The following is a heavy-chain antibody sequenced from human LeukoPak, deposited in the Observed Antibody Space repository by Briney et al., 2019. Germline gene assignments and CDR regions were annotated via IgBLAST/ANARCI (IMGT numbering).Heavy chain of an antibody. D-gene: IGHD5-18*01. J-gene: IGHJ4*02. CDR2: IYASGSP. Sequence: PSETLSLTCIVSGASISSYYWSWIRQPAGKGPEWIGRIYASGSPNYNPSLKSRVTMSVDTSKNHFSLKLTSVTAADTAVYYCARGSYSYPTDYWGQGILVTVPS. V-gene: IGHV4-4*07. CDR1: GASISSYY. CDR3: ARGSYSYPTDY.